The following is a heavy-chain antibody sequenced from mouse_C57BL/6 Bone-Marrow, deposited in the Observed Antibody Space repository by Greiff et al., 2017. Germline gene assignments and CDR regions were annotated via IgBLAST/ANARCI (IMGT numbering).Heavy chain of an antibody. CDR3: ALYPYAMDD. V-gene: IGHV1-69*01. J-gene: IGHJ4*01. CDR1: GYTFTSYW. CDR2: IDPSDSYT. D-gene: IGHD2-1*01. Sequence: VQLQQPGAELVMPGASVKLSCKASGYTFTSYWMHWVKQRPGQGLEWIGEIDPSDSYTNYNQKFKGKSTLTVDKSSSTAYMQLSSLTSEDSAVYYCALYPYAMDDWGQGTSVTVSS.